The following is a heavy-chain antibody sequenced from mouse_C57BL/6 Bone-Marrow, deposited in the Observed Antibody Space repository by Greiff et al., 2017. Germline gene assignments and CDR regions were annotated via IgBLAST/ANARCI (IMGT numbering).Heavy chain of an antibody. J-gene: IGHJ3*01. D-gene: IGHD1-1*01. V-gene: IGHV14-4*01. CDR3: TRYGSSYDRFAY. CDR1: GFNFKDDY. Sequence: EVQLQQSGAELVRPGASVKLSCTASGFNFKDDYMHWVKQRPEQGLEWIGWIDPENGDTEYASKFQGKATITADTSSNTAYLQLSSLTSEDTAVYYCTRYGSSYDRFAYWGQGTLVTVSA. CDR2: IDPENGDT.